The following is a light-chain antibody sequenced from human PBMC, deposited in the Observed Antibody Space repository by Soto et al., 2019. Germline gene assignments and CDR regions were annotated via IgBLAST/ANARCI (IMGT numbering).Light chain of an antibody. J-gene: IGKJ4*01. CDR3: QQSMTYSPGLS. V-gene: IGKV1-5*03. Sequence: DIQMTQSPSTLSASVGDRITITCRASQSINSWLAWYQQKPGKAPKVLVYKASNLESGVPSRFSGGGSGTEFTLTISSLQPDDFATYYCQQSMTYSPGLSFGGGTKVDIK. CDR1: QSINSW. CDR2: KAS.